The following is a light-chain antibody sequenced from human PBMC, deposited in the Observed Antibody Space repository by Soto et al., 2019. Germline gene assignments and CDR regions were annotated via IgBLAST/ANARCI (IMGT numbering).Light chain of an antibody. V-gene: IGLV2-14*01. J-gene: IGLJ1*01. CDR1: SSDVGGYNH. CDR2: EVS. Sequence: SALTQPASVSGSPGQSITISCTGTSSDVGGYNHVSWYQQHPGKAPKLMIYEVSNRPSGVSNRFSGSKSGNTASLTISGLQAEDEADYYCSSYTSSSTLVFGTGTKLTVL. CDR3: SSYTSSSTLV.